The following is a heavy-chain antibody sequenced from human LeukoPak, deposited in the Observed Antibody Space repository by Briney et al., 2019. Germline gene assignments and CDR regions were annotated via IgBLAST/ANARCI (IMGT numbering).Heavy chain of an antibody. CDR2: INHSGST. J-gene: IGHJ5*02. CDR1: GGSFSGYY. V-gene: IGHV4-34*01. Sequence: SETLSLTCAVYGGSFSGYYWSWIRQPPGKGLEWIGEINHSGSTNYNPSLKSRVTISLDTSNNQLSMKLSSVTAADTAVYYCARRHGYSYGPNWFDPWGQGTLVTVSS. CDR3: ARRHGYSYGPNWFDP. D-gene: IGHD5-18*01.